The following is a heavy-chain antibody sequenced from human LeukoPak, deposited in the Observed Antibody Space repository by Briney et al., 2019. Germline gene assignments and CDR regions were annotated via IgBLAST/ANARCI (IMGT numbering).Heavy chain of an antibody. CDR1: GFTFSSYG. D-gene: IGHD3-10*01. CDR3: AKPILWFGELSAFDI. V-gene: IGHV3-30*18. CDR2: ISYDGSNK. Sequence: PGGSLRLSCAASGFTFSSYGMHWVRQAPGKGLEWVAVISYDGSNKYYADSVKGRVTITRDNSKNTLYLQMNSLRAEDTAVYYCAKPILWFGELSAFDIWGQGTMVTVSS. J-gene: IGHJ3*02.